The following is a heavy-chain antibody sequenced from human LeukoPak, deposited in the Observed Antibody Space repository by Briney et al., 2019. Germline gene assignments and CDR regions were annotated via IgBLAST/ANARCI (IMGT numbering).Heavy chain of an antibody. J-gene: IGHJ3*02. D-gene: IGHD2-2*01. V-gene: IGHV3-21*04. CDR2: ISSSSSYI. CDR1: GFTFSSYS. Sequence: PGGSLRLSCAASGFTFSSYSMNWVRQAPGKGLEWVSSISSSSSYIYYADSVKGRFTISRDNSKNTLYLQMNSLRAEDTAVYYCAKEGYCSSTSCYPYDAFDIWGQGTMVTVSS. CDR3: AKEGYCSSTSCYPYDAFDI.